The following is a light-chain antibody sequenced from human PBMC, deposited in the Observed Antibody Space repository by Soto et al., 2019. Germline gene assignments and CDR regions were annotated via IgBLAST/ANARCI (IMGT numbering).Light chain of an antibody. V-gene: IGLV1-44*01. CDR2: RDD. CDR3: AAWDDSLDGRV. Sequence: QSVLTQPPSASGAPGQTVTISCSGSSSDIGGNTVNWYQQHPGTAPNLLIYRDDQRPSAVPDRFSGSKSGTSTSLAISVLHSEDEADYYCAAWDDSLDGRVFGGGTKVTVL. CDR1: SSDIGGNT. J-gene: IGLJ3*02.